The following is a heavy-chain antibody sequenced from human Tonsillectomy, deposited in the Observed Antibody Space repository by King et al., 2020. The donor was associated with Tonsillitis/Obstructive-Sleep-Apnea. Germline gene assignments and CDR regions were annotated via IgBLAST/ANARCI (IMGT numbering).Heavy chain of an antibody. J-gene: IGHJ5*02. CDR2: IGASGDRT. D-gene: IGHD3-3*01. Sequence: VQLVESGGGLVQPGGSLRLSCAASGFSFSTYAMNWVRQAPGKGLEWVSGIGASGDRTHFADSVKGRFTTSRDNSKNTVYLKMDSLRAEDTAVYYCTRSSSDFWSGYVNWFDPWGQGTPVTVSS. CDR1: GFSFSTYA. CDR3: TRSSSDFWSGYVNWFDP. V-gene: IGHV3-23*04.